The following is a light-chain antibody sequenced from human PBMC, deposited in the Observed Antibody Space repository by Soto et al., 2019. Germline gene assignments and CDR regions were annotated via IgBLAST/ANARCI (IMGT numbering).Light chain of an antibody. J-gene: IGLJ1*01. CDR2: RND. CDR1: SSNIGSLY. Sequence: QSVLTQPPSASGTPGQRVTISCSGSSSNIGSLYVYWYCQLPGAAPKLLIYRNDQRPSGVPDRFSGSKSGTSASLAISGLRSEDEADYFCAAWDGSLSAYVFGSGTKLTVL. V-gene: IGLV1-47*01. CDR3: AAWDGSLSAYV.